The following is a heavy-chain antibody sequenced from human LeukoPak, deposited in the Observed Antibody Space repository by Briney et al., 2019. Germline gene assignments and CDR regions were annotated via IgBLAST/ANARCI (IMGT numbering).Heavy chain of an antibody. CDR2: IYYSGST. J-gene: IGHJ6*03. CDR1: GGSISSYY. D-gene: IGHD2-15*01. V-gene: IGHV4-59*01. CDR3: ARGELYSYYYYYMDV. Sequence: SETLSLTCTVSGGSISSYYWSWIRQPPGKGLEWIGYIYYSGSTNYNPSLKSRVTISVDTSKNQFSLKLSSVTAADTAVYYCARGELYSYYYYYMDVWGKGTTVTISS.